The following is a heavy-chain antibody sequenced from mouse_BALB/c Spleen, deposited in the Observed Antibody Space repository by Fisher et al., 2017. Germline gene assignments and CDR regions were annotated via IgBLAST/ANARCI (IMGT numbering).Heavy chain of an antibody. CDR3: AYYYGSRAEVYAMDY. V-gene: IGHV1-80*01. D-gene: IGHD1-1*01. J-gene: IGHJ4*01. Sequence: GKFKGKATLTADKSSSTAYMQLSSLASEDSAVYFCAYYYGSRAEVYAMDYWGQGTSVTVSS.